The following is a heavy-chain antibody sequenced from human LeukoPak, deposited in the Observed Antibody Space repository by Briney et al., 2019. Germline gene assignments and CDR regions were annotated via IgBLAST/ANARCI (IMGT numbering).Heavy chain of an antibody. V-gene: IGHV1-2*02. J-gene: IGHJ4*02. CDR2: INPNSGGT. Sequence: GASVKVSCKTSGYTFTGYYIHWVRQAPGQGLEWMGWINPNSGGTNYAQKFQGRASMTRDTSISTAYMELSRLRSDDTAVYYCARDQAALAARPFDYWGQGTLVTVSS. CDR1: GYTFTGYY. CDR3: ARDQAALAARPFDY. D-gene: IGHD6-6*01.